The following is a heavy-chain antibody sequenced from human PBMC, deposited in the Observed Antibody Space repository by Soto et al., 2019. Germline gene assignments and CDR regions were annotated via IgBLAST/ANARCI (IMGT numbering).Heavy chain of an antibody. CDR2: INHSGST. D-gene: IGHD3-3*01. CDR3: ARPFLPQTYYDFWSGLDAFDI. Sequence: LETLSLTCGVYGGSCSGYYWRWISQPPGKGLEWIGEINHSGSTNYNPSLKSRVTISVDTSKNQFSLKLSSVTAADTAVYYCARPFLPQTYYDFWSGLDAFDIWGQGTMVTVSS. J-gene: IGHJ3*02. V-gene: IGHV4-34*01. CDR1: GGSCSGYY.